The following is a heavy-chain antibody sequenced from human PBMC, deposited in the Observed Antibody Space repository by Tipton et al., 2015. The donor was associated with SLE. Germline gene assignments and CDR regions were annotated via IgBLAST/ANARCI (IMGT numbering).Heavy chain of an antibody. CDR1: GFTFSSYW. V-gene: IGHV3-7*05. CDR2: IKQDGSEK. Sequence: SLRLSCAASGFTFSSYWMSWVRQAPGKGLEWVANIKQDGSEKYYVDSVKGRFTISRDNAKNSLYLQMNSLRAEDTAVYYCASTGYSSYWYFDLWGRGTLVTVS. CDR3: ASTGYSSYWYFDL. D-gene: IGHD5-12*01. J-gene: IGHJ2*01.